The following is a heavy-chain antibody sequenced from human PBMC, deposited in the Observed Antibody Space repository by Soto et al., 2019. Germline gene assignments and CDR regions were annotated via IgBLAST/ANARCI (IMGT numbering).Heavy chain of an antibody. Sequence: GGSLRLSCAASGFTFDDYTLHWVRQAPGKGLEWVSLISWDGNSKYYVDSVKGRFTISRDNAKNSLYLQMNSLRAEDTAVYYCARVGDYGAFDIWGQGTMVTVSS. J-gene: IGHJ3*02. D-gene: IGHD4-17*01. CDR3: ARVGDYGAFDI. CDR2: ISWDGNSK. CDR1: GFTFDDYT. V-gene: IGHV3-43*01.